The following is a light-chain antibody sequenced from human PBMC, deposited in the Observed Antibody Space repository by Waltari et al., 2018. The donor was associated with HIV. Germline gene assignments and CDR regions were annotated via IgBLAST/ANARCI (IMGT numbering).Light chain of an antibody. Sequence: QSALTQPASVSGSPGQSITISCTGSNSDIGGHNSVSSYQQHPGKAPKLIIYDVSSRPSGVSNRFSGSKSGNTASLTISGLQAEDEADYYCKSSTSRSTPCVFGSGTKVTVL. V-gene: IGLV2-14*01. CDR1: NSDIGGHNS. CDR2: DVS. CDR3: KSSTSRSTPCV. J-gene: IGLJ1*01.